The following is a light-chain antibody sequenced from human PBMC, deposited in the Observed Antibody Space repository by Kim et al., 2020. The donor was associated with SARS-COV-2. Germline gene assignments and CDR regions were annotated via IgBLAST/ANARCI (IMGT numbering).Light chain of an antibody. CDR1: SLRSYY. Sequence: SSELTQDPAVSVALGQTVRITCQGDSLRSYYASWYQQKPGQAPVLVIYGKNNLPSGIPDRFSGASSGNPASLSITGAQAEDEADYYSNSRDSSGNHLGVFGTGTKVTVL. CDR3: NSRDSSGNHLGV. CDR2: GKN. V-gene: IGLV3-19*01. J-gene: IGLJ1*01.